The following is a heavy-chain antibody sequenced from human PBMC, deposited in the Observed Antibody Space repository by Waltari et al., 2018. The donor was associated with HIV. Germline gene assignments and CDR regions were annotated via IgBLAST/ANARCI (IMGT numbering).Heavy chain of an antibody. CDR3: ARDWGSLRDDYYYYGMDV. CDR1: GLPFSSYA. V-gene: IGHV3-30*03. D-gene: IGHD3-16*01. CDR2: ISNDGSNK. J-gene: IGHJ6*02. Sequence: QVQLVESGGGVVQPGRSLSLSCAASGLPFSSYAMHWVRQAPGKGLEWVAVISNDGSNKYYADSVKGRFTISRDNSKNTLYLQMNSLRAEDTAVYYCARDWGSLRDDYYYYGMDVWGQGTTVTVSS.